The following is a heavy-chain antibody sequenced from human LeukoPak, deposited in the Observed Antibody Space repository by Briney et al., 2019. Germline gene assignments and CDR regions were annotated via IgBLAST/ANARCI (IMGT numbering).Heavy chain of an antibody. CDR1: GFTSGGYG. J-gene: IGHJ4*02. CDR3: TRYNNDHFDY. D-gene: IGHD1-14*01. V-gene: IGHV3-33*01. Sequence: GGSLRLSCAGSGFTSGGYGMHWFRQTPGKGLEGVAVIAYDGSRAFYADSVKGRFTISRDNSKNTMSVQMDDLRAEDTAVYYCTRYNNDHFDYWGQGTLVTVSS. CDR2: IAYDGSRA.